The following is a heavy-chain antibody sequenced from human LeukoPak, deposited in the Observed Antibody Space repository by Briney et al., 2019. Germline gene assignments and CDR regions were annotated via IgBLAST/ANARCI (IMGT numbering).Heavy chain of an antibody. CDR2: VLYDGSNK. V-gene: IGHV3-30*04. CDR3: VRDNYGGILDF. D-gene: IGHD2-21*01. Sequence: GRSLRLSCAASGFTFTLYTMHWVRQAPGKGLEWVAAVLYDGSNKYYADSVKGRFTLSRDNSKNTVSLQMNTLRADDTAVYYCVRDNYGGILDFWGQGTLVTVSS. CDR1: GFTFTLYT. J-gene: IGHJ4*02.